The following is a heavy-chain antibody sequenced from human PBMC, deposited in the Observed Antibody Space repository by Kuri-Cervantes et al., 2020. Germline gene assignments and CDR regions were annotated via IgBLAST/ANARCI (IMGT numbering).Heavy chain of an antibody. Sequence: GESLKISCAVSGFIVRTNYMSWVRQAPGKGLEWVSVIYSGGSTVYADSVKGRFTISRDNSKNTLYLQMNSLRAEDTAVYYCARSQKGRAYGPSMNWFDPWGQGTLVTVSS. CDR2: IYSGGST. CDR1: GFIVRTNY. D-gene: IGHD3-10*01. CDR3: ARSQKGRAYGPSMNWFDP. J-gene: IGHJ5*02. V-gene: IGHV3-53*05.